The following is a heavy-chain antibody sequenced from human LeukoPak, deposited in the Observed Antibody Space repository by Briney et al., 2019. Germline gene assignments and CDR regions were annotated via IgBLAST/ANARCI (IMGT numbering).Heavy chain of an antibody. CDR1: GFTFSSYG. V-gene: IGHV3-33*01. J-gene: IGHJ4*02. D-gene: IGHD3-10*01. CDR2: IWYDGSNK. Sequence: PGGSLRLSCAASGFTFSSYGLHWVRQAPGKGLEWVAVIWYDGSNKYYADSVKGRFTISRDNSKNTLYLQMNSLRAEDTAVYYCARSLWFGVPWDYWGQGTTVTVSS. CDR3: ARSLWFGVPWDY.